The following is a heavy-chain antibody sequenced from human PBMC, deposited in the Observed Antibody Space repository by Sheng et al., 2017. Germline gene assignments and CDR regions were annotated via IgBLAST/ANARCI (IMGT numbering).Heavy chain of an antibody. CDR2: IKEDGSET. Sequence: EAQLLESGGSLVQPGGSLRLSCGASGFTFKSYWMSWVANIKEDGSETYYVDSVKGRFTISRDNARNSLYLQMSSLRAEDTAVYYCTRFLGFVVFGVPVLRGDASDIWGQGT. D-gene: IGHD3-3*01. CDR1: GFTFKSYW. CDR3: TRFLGFVVFGVPVLRGDASDI. V-gene: IGHV3-7*01. J-gene: IGHJ3*02.